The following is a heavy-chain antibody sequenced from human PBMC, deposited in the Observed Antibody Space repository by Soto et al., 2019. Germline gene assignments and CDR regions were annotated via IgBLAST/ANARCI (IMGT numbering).Heavy chain of an antibody. V-gene: IGHV3-53*01. CDR3: ARDPGYCSSTSCETLRPYYYYGMDF. Sequence: GGSLRLSCAASGFTVSSNYMSWVRQAPGKGLEWVSAIYSGGSTYYADSVKGRFTISRDNSKNTLYLQMNSLRAEDTAVYYCARDPGYCSSTSCETLRPYYYYGMDFWGQGTMVTVSS. D-gene: IGHD2-2*01. CDR2: IYSGGST. CDR1: GFTVSSNY. J-gene: IGHJ6*02.